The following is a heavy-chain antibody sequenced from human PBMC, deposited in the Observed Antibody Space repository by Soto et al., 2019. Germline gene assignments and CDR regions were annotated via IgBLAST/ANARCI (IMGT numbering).Heavy chain of an antibody. CDR1: GFTFSDHY. J-gene: IGHJ4*02. D-gene: IGHD3-10*01. CDR3: ASAFYGSGTSSRDY. Sequence: EVQLVVSGGGMVQPGGSLRLSCAASGFTFSDHYMDWVRQAPGKGLEWVGRTRNKANGYTTQYAASVTGRLTIPTDDSXISMDPQMNSLATVHTAPYYCASAFYGSGTSSRDYWCPGVLVTVSS. CDR2: TRNKANGYTT. V-gene: IGHV3-72*01.